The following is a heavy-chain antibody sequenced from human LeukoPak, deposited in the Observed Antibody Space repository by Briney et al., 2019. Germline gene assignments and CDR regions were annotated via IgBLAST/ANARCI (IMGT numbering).Heavy chain of an antibody. J-gene: IGHJ4*02. CDR2: INPSGGST. CDR1: GYTLTSYY. Sequence: GASVKVSCKASGYTLTSYYMHWVRQAPGQGLEWMGIINPSGGSTSYSQKFQGRVTMTRDMATSTVYMELSSLSSEDTAVYYCARWEWLGGGAYFDYSGQGTLVTVSS. CDR3: ARWEWLGGGAYFDY. V-gene: IGHV1-46*01. D-gene: IGHD3-3*01.